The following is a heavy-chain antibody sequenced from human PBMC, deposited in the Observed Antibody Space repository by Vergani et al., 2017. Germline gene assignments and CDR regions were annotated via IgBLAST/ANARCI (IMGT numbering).Heavy chain of an antibody. V-gene: IGHV4-39*01. D-gene: IGHD3-22*01. J-gene: IGHJ5*02. Sequence: QLQLQESGPGLVKPSETLSLTCTVSGGSITYGAFYWGWIRQSPGKGLEWIGSIYYSENKFYNPSLESRVTLSIDTTKNQFSLKLKAVTAADTAVYYCAGGFRDEGMIYGGTVENWFDPWGQGTLVTVSS. CDR2: IYYSENK. CDR3: AGGFRDEGMIYGGTVENWFDP. CDR1: GGSITYGAFY.